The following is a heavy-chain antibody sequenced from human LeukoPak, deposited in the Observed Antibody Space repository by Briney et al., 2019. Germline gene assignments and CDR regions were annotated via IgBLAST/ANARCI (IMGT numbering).Heavy chain of an antibody. J-gene: IGHJ4*02. D-gene: IGHD1-26*01. CDR2: IWYDGSNK. V-gene: IGHV3-33*01. CDR3: ARDRSGSYAYFDY. Sequence: GGSLRLSCAASGFTFSSYGMHWVRQAPGKGLEWVAVIWYDGSNKYYADSVKGRLTISRDNSKNTLYLQMNSLRAEDTAVYYCARDRSGSYAYFDYWGQGTLVTVSS. CDR1: GFTFSSYG.